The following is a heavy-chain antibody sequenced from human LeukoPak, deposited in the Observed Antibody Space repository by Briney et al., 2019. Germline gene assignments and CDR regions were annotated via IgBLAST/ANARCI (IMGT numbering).Heavy chain of an antibody. V-gene: IGHV1-46*01. CDR2: IKPSGAST. CDR1: GYTFTSYY. Sequence: ASLWVSCKASGYTFTSYYMHWVRQAPGQGLEWMGIIKPSGASTSYAQKFQGRVTMTRDTSTSKVYMELSRLRSEDTAVYYCARVSWVRGYYFDYWGQGTLVTVSS. J-gene: IGHJ4*02. CDR3: ARVSWVRGYYFDY. D-gene: IGHD3-10*01.